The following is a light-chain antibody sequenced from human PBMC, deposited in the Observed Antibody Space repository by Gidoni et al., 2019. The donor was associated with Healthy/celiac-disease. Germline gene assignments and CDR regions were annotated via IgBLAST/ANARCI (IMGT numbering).Light chain of an antibody. CDR3: AAWDDSRRV. CDR2: RNN. V-gene: IGLV1-47*01. CDR1: SSNIVSNY. Sequence: QSVLTQPPSASGTPGQRVTISCSGSSSNIVSNYVYWYQQLPGTAPKLLIFRNNQRPSGVPDRFSGSKSGTSASLAISGLRSEDEADYYCAAWDDSRRVFGGGTKLTVL. J-gene: IGLJ3*02.